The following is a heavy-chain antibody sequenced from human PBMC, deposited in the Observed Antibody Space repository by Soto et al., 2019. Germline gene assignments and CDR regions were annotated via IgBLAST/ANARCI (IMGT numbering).Heavy chain of an antibody. D-gene: IGHD1-26*01. V-gene: IGHV4-34*01. Sequence: KTSETLSLTCAVYGGSFSGYYWSWIRQPPGKGLEWIGEINHSGSTNYNPSLKSRVTISVDTSKNQFSLKLSSVTAADAAVYYCARSPKWELLRGVYWFDPWGQGTLVTVSS. J-gene: IGHJ5*02. CDR1: GGSFSGYY. CDR2: INHSGST. CDR3: ARSPKWELLRGVYWFDP.